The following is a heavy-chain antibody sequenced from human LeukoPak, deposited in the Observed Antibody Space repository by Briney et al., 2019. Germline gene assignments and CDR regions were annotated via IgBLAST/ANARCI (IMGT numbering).Heavy chain of an antibody. CDR1: GGTFSSYA. D-gene: IGHD6-19*01. CDR3: ASLGGNQWLVLGYYYGMDV. J-gene: IGHJ6*02. CDR2: IIPIFGTA. V-gene: IGHV1-69*01. Sequence: PGASVKASCKASGGTFSSYAISWVRQAPGQGLEWMGGIIPIFGTANYAQKFQGRVTITADESTSTAYMELSSLRSEDTAVYYCASLGGNQWLVLGYYYGMDVWGQGTTVTVSS.